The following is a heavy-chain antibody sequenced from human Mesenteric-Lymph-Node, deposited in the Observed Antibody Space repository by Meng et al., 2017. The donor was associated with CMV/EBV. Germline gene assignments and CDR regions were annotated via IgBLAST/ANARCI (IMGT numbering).Heavy chain of an antibody. Sequence: GESLKISCVASGFTFSTFWMSWVRQAPGKGLEWVANIKQDGSETFYADSVKGRFTISRDNAKNSLFLQMNSLRAEDTAVYYCARVGGSGYYYYYYGMDVWGQGTTVTVSS. J-gene: IGHJ6*02. V-gene: IGHV3-7*01. CDR3: ARVGGSGYYYYYYGMDV. D-gene: IGHD3-3*01. CDR2: IKQDGSET. CDR1: GFTFSTFW.